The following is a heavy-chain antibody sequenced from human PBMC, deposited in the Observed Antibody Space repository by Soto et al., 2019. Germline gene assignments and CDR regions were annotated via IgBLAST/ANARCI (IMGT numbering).Heavy chain of an antibody. V-gene: IGHV3-30*03. CDR3: LSDLGYGDASVPSS. J-gene: IGHJ5*02. D-gene: IGHD5-18*01. Sequence: QAQLVESGGGVVQPGRSLRLSCAASGFAFSSYGMHWVRQAPGTGLEWVAVISYDGSLQHYADSVKGRFTISRDNSKNMVLLQMSSLRAEDTAVYYCLSDLGYGDASVPSSWGQGTLVSVSS. CDR2: ISYDGSLQ. CDR1: GFAFSSYG.